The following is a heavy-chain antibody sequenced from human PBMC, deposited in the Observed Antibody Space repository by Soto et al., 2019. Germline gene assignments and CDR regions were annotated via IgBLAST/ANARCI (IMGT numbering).Heavy chain of an antibody. CDR2: VNIYEGST. D-gene: IGHD5-18*01. J-gene: IGHJ4*02. V-gene: IGHV1-18*01. CDR3: ARERGGYADGDY. Sequence: QVQLVQSGAEVRKPGASVKVSCKASGYSFTSYGITWVRQAPGQGLEWMGWVNIYEGSTNYAQKFQGRVTMTTDTSTSTVYLEVRSLRSDDTAMYDCARERGGYADGDYWGQGTLVTVSS. CDR1: GYSFTSYG.